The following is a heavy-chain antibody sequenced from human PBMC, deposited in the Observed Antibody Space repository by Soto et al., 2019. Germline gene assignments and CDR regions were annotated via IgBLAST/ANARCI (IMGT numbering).Heavy chain of an antibody. CDR1: GFTFSTYA. J-gene: IGHJ6*02. CDR2: ISYDGSSK. D-gene: IGHD3-3*01. V-gene: IGHV3-30*18. CDR3: AKDRPPDFWTGYYKDYSYYYGMDV. Sequence: PGGSLRLSCAASGFTFSTYAMYWVRQAPGKGLEWVALISYDGSSKYYADSVKGRFTVSRDNSWNTVDLQMKSLRVEDTAVYYCAKDRPPDFWTGYYKDYSYYYGMDVWGQGTTVTVSS.